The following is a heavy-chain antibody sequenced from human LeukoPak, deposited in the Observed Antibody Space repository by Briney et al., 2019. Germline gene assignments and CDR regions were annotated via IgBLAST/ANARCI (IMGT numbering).Heavy chain of an antibody. V-gene: IGHV1-58*01. CDR2: IVVGSGNT. Sequence: SVKVSCKASGFTFTSSAVQWVRQARGQRLEWIGWIVVGSGNTNYAQKFQERVTITRDMSTSTAYMELSSLRSEDTAEYYCARSPGYYGELDYWGQGTLVTVSS. J-gene: IGHJ4*02. D-gene: IGHD3-10*01. CDR1: GFTFTSSA. CDR3: ARSPGYYGELDY.